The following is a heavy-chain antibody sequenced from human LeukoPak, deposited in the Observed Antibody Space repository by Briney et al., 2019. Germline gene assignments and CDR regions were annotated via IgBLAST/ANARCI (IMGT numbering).Heavy chain of an antibody. D-gene: IGHD6-13*01. CDR2: ISGDGSTV. Sequence: GGSLRLSCAASGFTFTSHEMNWVRQAPGKGLEWVSYISGDGSTVYYADSVKGRFTISRDNAKNSLYLQMSGLRAEDTAVYFCARDWGRTAAGSTHDYWGQGTLVTVSS. CDR1: GFTFTSHE. CDR3: ARDWGRTAAGSTHDY. V-gene: IGHV3-48*03. J-gene: IGHJ4*02.